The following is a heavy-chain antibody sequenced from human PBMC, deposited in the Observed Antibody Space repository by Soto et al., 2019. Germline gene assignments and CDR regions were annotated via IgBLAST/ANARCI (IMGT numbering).Heavy chain of an antibody. D-gene: IGHD5-12*01. Sequence: GASVKVSCKASGYTFTSYGISWVRQAPGQGLEWMGWISAYNGNTNYAQKLQGRVTMTTDTSTSTAYMELRSLRSDDTAVYYCARALLQQGRWLQFSNGFDPWGQGTLVTFPS. CDR3: ARALLQQGRWLQFSNGFDP. CDR1: GYTFTSYG. V-gene: IGHV1-18*01. J-gene: IGHJ5*02. CDR2: ISAYNGNT.